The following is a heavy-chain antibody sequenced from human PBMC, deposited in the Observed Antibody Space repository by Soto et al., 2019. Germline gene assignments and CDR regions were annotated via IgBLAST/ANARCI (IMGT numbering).Heavy chain of an antibody. CDR3: ARESRAAVAGYYYYYMDV. Sequence: ASVKVSCKASGYTFTSYGISWVRQAPGQGLEWMGWISAYNGNTNYAQKLQGRVTMTTDTSTSTAYMELRSLRSDDTAVYYCARESRAAVAGYYYYYMDVWGKGTTVTVSS. J-gene: IGHJ6*03. CDR2: ISAYNGNT. D-gene: IGHD6-19*01. V-gene: IGHV1-18*01. CDR1: GYTFTSYG.